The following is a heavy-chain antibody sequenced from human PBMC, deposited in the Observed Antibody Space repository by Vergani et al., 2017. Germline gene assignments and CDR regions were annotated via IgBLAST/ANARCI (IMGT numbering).Heavy chain of an antibody. D-gene: IGHD3-16*01. CDR1: GGSISSSSYY. CDR2: IYHSGST. J-gene: IGHJ4*02. Sequence: QLQLQESGPGLVKPSETLSLTCTVSGGSISSSSYYWGWIRQPPGKGLEWIGEIYHSGSTNYNPSLKSRVTISVDKSKNQFSLKLSSVTAAGTAVYYCAGRGRFGGDYWGQGTLVTVSS. V-gene: IGHV4-39*07. CDR3: AGRGRFGGDY.